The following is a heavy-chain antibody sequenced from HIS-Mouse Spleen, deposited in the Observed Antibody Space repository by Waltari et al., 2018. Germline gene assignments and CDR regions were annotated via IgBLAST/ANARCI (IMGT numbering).Heavy chain of an antibody. CDR3: ARGHDYSNYFDY. V-gene: IGHV1-8*01. CDR2: MNPNSGNT. Sequence: QVQLVQPGAEVKKPGASVKVSCKASGYTFTSYHINLVRQATGQGLEWWGWMNPNSGNTGYAQKFQGRVTMTRNTSISTAYMELSSLRSEDTAVYYCARGHDYSNYFDYWGQGTLVTVSS. D-gene: IGHD4-4*01. J-gene: IGHJ4*02. CDR1: GYTFTSYH.